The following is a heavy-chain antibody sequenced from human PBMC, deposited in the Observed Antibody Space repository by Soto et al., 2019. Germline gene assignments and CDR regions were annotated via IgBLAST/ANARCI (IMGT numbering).Heavy chain of an antibody. CDR3: AKRRTEEATILDY. J-gene: IGHJ4*02. V-gene: IGHV3-7*03. D-gene: IGHD5-12*01. CDR1: GYTFSNYY. Sequence: GGSLRLSCRASGYTFSNYYIIWVRQAPGKGLEWVANIRQDGGEKYYVDSVKGRFTISRDNTQNSMYLQMNRLRVEDTAVYYCAKRRTEEATILDYWGQGILVTVSS. CDR2: IRQDGGEK.